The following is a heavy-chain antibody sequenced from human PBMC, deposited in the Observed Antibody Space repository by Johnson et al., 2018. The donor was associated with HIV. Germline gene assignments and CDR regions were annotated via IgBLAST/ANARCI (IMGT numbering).Heavy chain of an antibody. V-gene: IGHV3-66*01. CDR3: ARLIIVLTYEAFDI. CDR1: GFTLNSNY. D-gene: IGHD3-22*01. Sequence: VQLVESGGGLVQPGGSLRLSCAASGFTLNSNYMSWIRQVPGKGLEWVSMIHSGGRTKYADSVRGRFTISRDKSNNTLYLQMSSLRPEDTAVYYCARLIIVLTYEAFDIWGQGTMVTVSS. J-gene: IGHJ3*02. CDR2: IHSGGRT.